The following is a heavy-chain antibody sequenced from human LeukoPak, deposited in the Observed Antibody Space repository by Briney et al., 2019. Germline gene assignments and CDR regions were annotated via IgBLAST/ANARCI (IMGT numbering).Heavy chain of an antibody. D-gene: IGHD4-17*01. J-gene: IGHJ3*02. CDR2: ISGDGATT. CDR1: GFTFDDYA. Sequence: PGGSLRLSCAASGFTFDDYAMHWVRQAPGKGLEWVSLISGDGATTYYAASVKGRFTISRDNEKNFLYLQMNNLGTEDTALFYCAKDLSTVFDALNIWGQGTLVTVSS. V-gene: IGHV3-43*02. CDR3: AKDLSTVFDALNI.